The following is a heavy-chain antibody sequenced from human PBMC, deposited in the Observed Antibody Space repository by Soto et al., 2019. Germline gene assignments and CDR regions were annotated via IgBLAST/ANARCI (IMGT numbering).Heavy chain of an antibody. J-gene: IGHJ4*02. CDR3: ARATYYDSSGHKYYFDY. CDR1: GGTFSSYA. V-gene: IGHV1-69*06. CDR2: IIPIFGTA. Sequence: QVQLVQSGAEVKKPGSSVKVSCKASGGTFSSYAISWVRQAPGQWLEWMGGIIPIFGTANYAQKFQGRVTITADKSTSTSYMELSSLRSEDTAVYYCARATYYDSSGHKYYFDYWGQGTLVTVSS. D-gene: IGHD3-22*01.